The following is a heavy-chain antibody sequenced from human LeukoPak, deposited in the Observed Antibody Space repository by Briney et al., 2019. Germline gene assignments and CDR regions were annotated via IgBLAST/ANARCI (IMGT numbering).Heavy chain of an antibody. CDR3: ARTTEDCNSASCYQYCFDP. V-gene: IGHV4-59*01. J-gene: IGHJ5*02. Sequence: SETLSLTCTVSGGSISSYYWSWIRQPPGRGLEWIGYIYYSGYTNYNPSLKSRVTISVDTSKNQFSLKLSSVTAADTAVYYCARTTEDCNSASCYQYCFDPWGQGTLVTVSS. CDR2: IYYSGYT. CDR1: GGSISSYY. D-gene: IGHD2-2*01.